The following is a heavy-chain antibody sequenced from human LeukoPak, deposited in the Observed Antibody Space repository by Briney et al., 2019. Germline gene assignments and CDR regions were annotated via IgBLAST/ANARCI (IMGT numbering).Heavy chain of an antibody. CDR1: GYTFTSYW. J-gene: IGHJ4*02. V-gene: IGHV5-51*01. CDR3: ARRGSGWYVDY. Sequence: GESLKISCKGSGYTFTSYWIGWVRQMPGKGLEWMMIIYPGDSDTRYSPSFQGQVSIPVDKSISTAYLQWSSLKASVTTMYYCARRGSGWYVDYWGQGTLVTVSS. D-gene: IGHD6-19*01. CDR2: IYPGDSDT.